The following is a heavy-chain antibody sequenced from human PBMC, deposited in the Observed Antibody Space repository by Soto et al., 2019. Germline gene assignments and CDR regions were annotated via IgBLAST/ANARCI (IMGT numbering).Heavy chain of an antibody. CDR1: GFTFNNYW. CDR3: ATNHY. CDR2: INQDGSEK. Sequence: EVQLVESGGGLVHPGGSLRLSCAASGFTFNNYWMIWVRQAPGKGLEWVANINQDGSEKYYVDSVKGRFTISRDNAKSSLHLQMSSLRAEDTAVYYCATNHYWGQGSLVTVSS. J-gene: IGHJ4*02. V-gene: IGHV3-7*01.